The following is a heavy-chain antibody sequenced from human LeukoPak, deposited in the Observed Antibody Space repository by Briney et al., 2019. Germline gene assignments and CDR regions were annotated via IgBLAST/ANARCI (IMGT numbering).Heavy chain of an antibody. V-gene: IGHV3-23*01. D-gene: IGHD2-21*01. Sequence: GGSLRLSCAASGFTFSSYAMSWVRQAPGKGLEWVSAISGSGGSTYYADSVKGRFTISRDNSRNTVYLQMNTLRAEDRAIYHCAEESRRVSYADFWGQGTLVTVSS. CDR1: GFTFSSYA. CDR2: ISGSGGST. CDR3: AEESRRVSYADF. J-gene: IGHJ4*03.